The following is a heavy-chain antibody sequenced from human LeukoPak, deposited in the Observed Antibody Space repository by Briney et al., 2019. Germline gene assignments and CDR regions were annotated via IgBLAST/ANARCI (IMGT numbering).Heavy chain of an antibody. J-gene: IGHJ4*02. CDR3: TTEHRGYSGYDDY. D-gene: IGHD5-12*01. Sequence: GGSLRLSCAASGFTFSDYYMSWIRQAPGKGLEWVGFIRSKAYGGTTEYAASVKGRFTISRDDSKSIAYLQMNSLKTEDTAVYYCTTEHRGYSGYDDYWGQGTLVTVSS. CDR2: IRSKAYGGTT. V-gene: IGHV3-49*03. CDR1: GFTFSDYY.